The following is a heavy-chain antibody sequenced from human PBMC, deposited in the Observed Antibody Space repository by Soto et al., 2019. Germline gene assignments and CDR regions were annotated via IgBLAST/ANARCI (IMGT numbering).Heavy chain of an antibody. CDR3: ARQVPCSTSCYVVSGWFDP. CDR2: INHSGST. V-gene: IGHV4-34*01. Sequence: SETLSLTCAVYGGSFSGYYWSWIRQPPGKGLEWIGEINHSGSTNYNPSLKSRVTISVDTSKNQFSLKLSSVTAADTAVYYCARQVPCSTSCYVVSGWFDPWGQGTLVTVSS. D-gene: IGHD2-2*01. J-gene: IGHJ5*02. CDR1: GGSFSGYY.